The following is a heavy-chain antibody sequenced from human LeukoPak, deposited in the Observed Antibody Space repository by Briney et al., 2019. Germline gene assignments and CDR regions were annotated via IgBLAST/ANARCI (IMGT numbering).Heavy chain of an antibody. CDR3: ARGTYSAYDLGPYMDV. CDR1: GGTFSSYA. CDR2: ITPIFGTT. J-gene: IGHJ6*03. V-gene: IGHV1-69*06. Sequence: GASVKVSCKASGGTFSSYAISWVRQAPGQGLEWMGGITPIFGTTNYAQRFQGRVTIIADKSTTTAYMELTSLRSEDTAVYYCARGTYSAYDLGPYMDVWGKGTTVIVSS. D-gene: IGHD5-12*01.